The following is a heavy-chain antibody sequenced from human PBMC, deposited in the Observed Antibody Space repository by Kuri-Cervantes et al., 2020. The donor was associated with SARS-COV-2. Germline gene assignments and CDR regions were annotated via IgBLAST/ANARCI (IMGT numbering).Heavy chain of an antibody. CDR3: SGRVDFSSVDY. CDR2: VPYNGAT. D-gene: IGHD3/OR15-3a*01. Sequence: ESLKISCTVSGDSITNYYLTWIRQPPGKGLEWIGYVPYNGATAYNPSLKSRVTMSLDTSKNQFSLRLSSVTAADTAVYYCSGRVDFSSVDYWGQGTLVTVSS. V-gene: IGHV4-59*01. CDR1: GDSITNYY. J-gene: IGHJ4*02.